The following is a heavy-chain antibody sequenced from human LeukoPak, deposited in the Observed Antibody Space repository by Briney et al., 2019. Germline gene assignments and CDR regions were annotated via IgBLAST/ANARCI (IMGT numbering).Heavy chain of an antibody. CDR3: ARPIATGWFDP. CDR1: GFTFSSYA. CDR2: ISSNGGST. V-gene: IGHV3-64*01. D-gene: IGHD2/OR15-2a*01. Sequence: PGGSLRLSCAASGFTFSSYAMHWVRQAPGKGLEYVSAISSNGGSTYYANSVKGRFTISRDNSKNTLYLQMGSLRAEDMAVYYCARPIATGWFDPWGQGTLVTVSS. J-gene: IGHJ5*02.